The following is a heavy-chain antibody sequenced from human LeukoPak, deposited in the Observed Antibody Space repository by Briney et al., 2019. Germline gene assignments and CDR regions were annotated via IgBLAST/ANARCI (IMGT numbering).Heavy chain of an antibody. J-gene: IGHJ4*02. V-gene: IGHV3-53*01. CDR1: GFSFSSAW. CDR2: IYSGGST. CDR3: ARGVNYYDSSGYYFDY. Sequence: PGGSLRLSCAVSGFSFSSAWMSWVRQAPGKGLEWVSVIYSGGSTYYADSVKGRFTISRDNSKDTLYLQMNSLRAEDTAVYYCARGVNYYDSSGYYFDYWGQGTLVTVSS. D-gene: IGHD3-22*01.